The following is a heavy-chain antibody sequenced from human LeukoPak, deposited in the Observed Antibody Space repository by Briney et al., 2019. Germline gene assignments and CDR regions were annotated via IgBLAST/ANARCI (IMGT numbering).Heavy chain of an antibody. CDR2: INPNSGGT. D-gene: IGHD6-13*01. CDR3: AREVAAGTIDY. J-gene: IGHJ4*02. CDR1: RYTFTGYC. Sequence: ASVKVSCKASRYTFTGYCMHWVRQAPGQGLEWMGWINPNSGGTNYAQKFQGWVTMTRDTSISTAYMELSRLRPDDTAVYYCAREVAAGTIDYWGQGTLVTVSS. V-gene: IGHV1-2*04.